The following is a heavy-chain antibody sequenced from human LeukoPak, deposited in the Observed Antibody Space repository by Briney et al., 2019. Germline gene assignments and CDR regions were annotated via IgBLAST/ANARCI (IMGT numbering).Heavy chain of an antibody. J-gene: IGHJ4*02. V-gene: IGHV3-23*01. D-gene: IGHD5-18*01. CDR3: AKGYSYGPTDY. CDR2: ISGSGGST. CDR1: GFTLSSYA. Sequence: PGGSLRLSCVVSGFTLSSYAMSWVRQAPGKGLEWVSGISGSGGSTYYADSVKGRFTISRDNTKNTLYLQMNSLRAEDTAVYYCAKGYSYGPTDYWGQGTLVTVSS.